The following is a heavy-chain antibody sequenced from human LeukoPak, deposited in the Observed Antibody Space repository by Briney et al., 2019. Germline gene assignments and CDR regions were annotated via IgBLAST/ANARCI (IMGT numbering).Heavy chain of an antibody. CDR3: ARVDRDGATTFEY. CDR2: IYPGDSDT. D-gene: IGHD1-26*01. Sequence: GGSLRLSCKGSGYSFSSYWIGWVRQMPGKGLEWMGIIYPGDSDTRDSPSFQGQVTISADESVSTAYRQWSNLKASDTAMYYCARVDRDGATTFEYWGEGTLVTVPT. CDR1: GYSFSSYW. J-gene: IGHJ4*02. V-gene: IGHV5-51*01.